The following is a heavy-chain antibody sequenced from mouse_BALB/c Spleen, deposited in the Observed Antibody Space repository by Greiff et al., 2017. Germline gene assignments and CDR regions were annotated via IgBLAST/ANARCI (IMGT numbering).Heavy chain of an antibody. CDR3: ARSTGSSNYYAMDY. Sequence: VQLQQSGPELVKPGASVKIPCKASGYTFTDYNMDWVKQSHGKSLEWIGDINPNNGGTIYNQKFKGKATLTVDKSSSTAYMELRSLTSEDTAVYYCARSTGSSNYYAMDYWGQGTSVTVSS. J-gene: IGHJ4*01. V-gene: IGHV1-18*01. D-gene: IGHD1-1*01. CDR2: INPNNGGT. CDR1: GYTFTDYN.